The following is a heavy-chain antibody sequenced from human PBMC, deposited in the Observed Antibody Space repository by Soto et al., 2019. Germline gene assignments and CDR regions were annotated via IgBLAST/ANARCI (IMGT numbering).Heavy chain of an antibody. CDR3: AADYSSLRGSAFDI. D-gene: IGHD1-26*01. CDR1: GFTFTSSA. Sequence: GXSVKVSFNASGFTFTSSAVQLVRQARGQRLEWIGGIVVGSGNTNYAQKFQERVTITRDMSTSTAYMELSSLRSEDTAVYYCAADYSSLRGSAFDIWGQGTMVTVSS. V-gene: IGHV1-58*01. J-gene: IGHJ3*02. CDR2: IVVGSGNT.